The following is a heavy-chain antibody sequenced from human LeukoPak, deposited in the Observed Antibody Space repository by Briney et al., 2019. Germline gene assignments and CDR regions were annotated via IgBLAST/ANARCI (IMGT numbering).Heavy chain of an antibody. CDR3: ARTHSSGLHVFDI. D-gene: IGHD3-22*01. J-gene: IGHJ3*02. Sequence: GGSLRLSCATSGFTFSSNWMSWVRHVPGRGLDWVANIKPDGSAQYYAASVKGRFTVSRDNAKNSLYLQMNSLRVEDTAVYYCARTHSSGLHVFDIWGQGTKVTVSS. CDR1: GFTFSSNW. CDR2: IKPDGSAQ. V-gene: IGHV3-7*01.